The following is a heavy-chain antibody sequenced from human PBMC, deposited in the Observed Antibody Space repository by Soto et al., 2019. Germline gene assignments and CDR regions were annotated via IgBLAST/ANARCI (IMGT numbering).Heavy chain of an antibody. V-gene: IGHV3-30*18. CDR1: GFTFSSYG. D-gene: IGHD2-2*01. Sequence: GSLRLSCAASGFTFSSYGMHWVRQAPGKGLEWVAVISYDGSNKYYADSVKGRFTISRDNSKNTLYLQMNSLRAEDTAVYYCAKNRVGGVVVPAAMGGRYYYYGMDVWGQGTTVTVSS. CDR2: ISYDGSNK. J-gene: IGHJ6*02. CDR3: AKNRVGGVVVPAAMGGRYYYYGMDV.